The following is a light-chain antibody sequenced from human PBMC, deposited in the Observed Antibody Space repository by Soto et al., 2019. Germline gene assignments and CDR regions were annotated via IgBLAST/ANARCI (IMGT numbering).Light chain of an antibody. CDR2: GAS. Sequence: EIVLTQSPGSLSLSPGERATLSCRASQSVNRYLAWYQQKPGQAPRLLIYGASSRATGFPDRFSGSGSGTDFSLTISRLEPEDSAVYYCQQYSIPPRTFGQGTKVEIK. J-gene: IGKJ1*01. CDR3: QQYSIPPRT. CDR1: QSVNRY. V-gene: IGKV3-20*01.